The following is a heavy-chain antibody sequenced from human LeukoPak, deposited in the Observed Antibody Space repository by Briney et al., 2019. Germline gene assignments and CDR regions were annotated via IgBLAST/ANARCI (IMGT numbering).Heavy chain of an antibody. Sequence: GGSLRLSCAASGFTFSSYSMNWVRQAPGKGLEWVSSISSSSSYIYYADSVKGRFTISRDNAKNTVYLQMNSLRAEDTAVYYCARWYSSGWYSDYWGQGTLVTVSS. D-gene: IGHD6-19*01. CDR1: GFTFSSYS. V-gene: IGHV3-21*06. J-gene: IGHJ4*02. CDR2: ISSSSSYI. CDR3: ARWYSSGWYSDY.